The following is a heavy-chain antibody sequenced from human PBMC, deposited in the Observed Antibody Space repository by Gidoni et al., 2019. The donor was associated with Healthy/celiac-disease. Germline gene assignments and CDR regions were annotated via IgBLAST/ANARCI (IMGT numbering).Heavy chain of an antibody. CDR1: GGSFSGYY. Sequence: QVQLQQWGAGPLKPSETLSLTCAVYGGSFSGYYWSWIRQPPGKGLEWIGEINHSGSTNYNPSLKSRVTISVDTSKNQFSLKLSSVTAADTAVYYCARGPPFGVVVPAAIDYWGQGTLVTVSS. CDR2: INHSGST. D-gene: IGHD2-2*01. J-gene: IGHJ4*02. V-gene: IGHV4-34*01. CDR3: ARGPPFGVVVPAAIDY.